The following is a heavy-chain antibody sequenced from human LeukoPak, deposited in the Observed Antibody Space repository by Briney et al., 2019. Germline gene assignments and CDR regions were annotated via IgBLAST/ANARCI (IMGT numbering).Heavy chain of an antibody. J-gene: IGHJ5*02. CDR1: GGSISSSSYY. D-gene: IGHD3-22*01. V-gene: IGHV4-39*01. CDR3: AIQQTAYYYDSSGYFRWFDP. CDR2: IYYSGST. Sequence: SETLSLTCTVSGGSISSSSYYWGWIRQPPGKGLEWIGSIYYSGSTYYNPSLKSRVTISVDTSKNQFSLKLSSVTAAGTAVYYCAIQQTAYYYDSSGYFRWFDPWGQGTLVTVSS.